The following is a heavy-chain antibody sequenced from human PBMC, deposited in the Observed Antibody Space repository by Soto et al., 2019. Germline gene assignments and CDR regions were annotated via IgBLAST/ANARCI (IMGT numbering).Heavy chain of an antibody. Sequence: QVQLVESGGGVVQPGRSLRLSCAASGFTFSSYAMHWVRQAPGKGLEWVAVISYDGSNKYYADSVKGQFTISRDNSKNTLYLQMNSLRAEDKAVYYCARDRGVRGVIDTHLSLYFDYWGQGTLVTVSS. V-gene: IGHV3-30-3*01. D-gene: IGHD3-10*01. J-gene: IGHJ4*02. CDR2: ISYDGSNK. CDR3: ARDRGVRGVIDTHLSLYFDY. CDR1: GFTFSSYA.